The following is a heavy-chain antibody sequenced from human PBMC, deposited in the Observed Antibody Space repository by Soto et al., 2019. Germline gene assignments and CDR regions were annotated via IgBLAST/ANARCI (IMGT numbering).Heavy chain of an antibody. CDR1: GGTSTRYA. CDR2: IVPMFGTS. D-gene: IGHD3-3*01. Sequence: QARLVQSGAEVRKPGSSVKVSCKVTGGTSTRYAINWVRQAPGQGLEWMGGIVPMFGTSKYAQKFQGRVTITADTSTNIAYMELRSLRSEDTAVYYCNRGSEYDFWSGYLWVQGTLVSVSS. CDR3: NRGSEYDFWSGYL. J-gene: IGHJ4*02. V-gene: IGHV1-69*06.